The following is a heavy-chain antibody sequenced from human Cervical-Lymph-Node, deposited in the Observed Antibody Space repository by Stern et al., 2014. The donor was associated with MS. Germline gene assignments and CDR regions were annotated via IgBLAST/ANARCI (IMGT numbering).Heavy chain of an antibody. CDR3: ARDYHYYDSSGYYDDAFDI. D-gene: IGHD3-22*01. V-gene: IGHV3-21*01. CDR2: ISSRSSYI. Sequence: EVQLLESGGGLVKPGGSLRLSCAASGFTFSSYSMTWVRQAPGKGLEWVSSISSRSSYICYADPVKGRFTISRDNAKNSLYLQMNSLRAEDTAVYYCARDYHYYDSSGYYDDAFDIWGQGTMVTVSS. CDR1: GFTFSSYS. J-gene: IGHJ3*02.